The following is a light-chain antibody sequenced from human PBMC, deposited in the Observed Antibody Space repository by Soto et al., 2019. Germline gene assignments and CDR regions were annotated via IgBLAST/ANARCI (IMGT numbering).Light chain of an antibody. CDR3: SSYAGSNNFVV. J-gene: IGLJ2*01. V-gene: IGLV2-8*01. Sequence: QSDLTQPPSASGSPGQSVTISCTGTSSDVGGYKYVSWYQQHPGKAPKLIIYEVSNRPSGVPDRFSGSKSGNTASLTVSGLQTEDEADYYCSSYAGSNNFVVFGGGTKLTVL. CDR1: SSDVGGYKY. CDR2: EVS.